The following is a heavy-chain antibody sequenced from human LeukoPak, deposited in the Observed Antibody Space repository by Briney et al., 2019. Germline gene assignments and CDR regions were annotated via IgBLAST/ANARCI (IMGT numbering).Heavy chain of an antibody. CDR1: GFTFSSYA. CDR2: ISGSGGST. V-gene: IGHV3-23*01. CDR3: AKDLEWYSSGWSYNDY. Sequence: GGSLRLSCAASGFTFSSYAMSWVRQAPGKGLEWVSAISGSGGSTYYADSVKGRFTISRDNSKNTLYLQMNSLRAEDTAVYYCAKDLEWYSSGWSYNDYWGQGTLVAVSS. J-gene: IGHJ4*02. D-gene: IGHD6-19*01.